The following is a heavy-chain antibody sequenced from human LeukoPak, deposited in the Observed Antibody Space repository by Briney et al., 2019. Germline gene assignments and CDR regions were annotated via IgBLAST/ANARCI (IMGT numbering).Heavy chain of an antibody. CDR2: IKSKTDGGTT. Sequence: AGSLTLSCAASGFTFSNAWMSWVRQAPGKGLEWVGRIKSKTDGGTTDYFAHVKGRSTIPRDDSQNMLHLQMNSLKPADTAVSYCTTDVDHGVAYWGQGTLVTVSS. CDR3: TTDVDHGVAY. V-gene: IGHV3-15*01. D-gene: IGHD4-17*01. CDR1: GFTFSNAW. J-gene: IGHJ4*02.